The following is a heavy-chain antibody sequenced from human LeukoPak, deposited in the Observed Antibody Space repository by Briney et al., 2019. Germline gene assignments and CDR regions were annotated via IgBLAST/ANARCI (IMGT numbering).Heavy chain of an antibody. CDR3: ARATAWNYHFYMDV. CDR2: IYTGGVT. J-gene: IGHJ6*03. CDR1: GGSITSGTYF. Sequence: SETLSLTCTVSGGSITSGTYFWTWVRQSAGNGLEWIGRIYTGGVTNYNPYLKSRLSISLDTSKNQFSLTLTSLTAADTAIYYCARATAWNYHFYMDVWGKGTTVSVSS. D-gene: IGHD1-1*01. V-gene: IGHV4-61*02.